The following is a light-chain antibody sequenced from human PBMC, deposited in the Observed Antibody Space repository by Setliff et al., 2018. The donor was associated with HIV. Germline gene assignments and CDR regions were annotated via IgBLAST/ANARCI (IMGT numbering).Light chain of an antibody. J-gene: IGLJ1*01. CDR3: CSYAGSDYV. V-gene: IGLV2-23*02. Sequence: ALTQPASVSGSPGQSITISCTGTRSDVGSYTLVSWYQHFPGKVPKVIIYEVNKRPSGVSNRFSGSKSGNTASLTISGLQAEDEADYYCCSYAGSDYVFGTGTKGTV. CDR2: EVN. CDR1: RSDVGSYTL.